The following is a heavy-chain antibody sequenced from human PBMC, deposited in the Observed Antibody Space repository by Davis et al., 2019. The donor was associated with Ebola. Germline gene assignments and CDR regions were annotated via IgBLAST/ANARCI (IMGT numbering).Heavy chain of an antibody. V-gene: IGHV1-18*01. D-gene: IGHD3-3*01. Sequence: ASVKVSCKASGYTFTSYGITWVRQAPGQGLEWMGWISDYNGNTNYAQKLQGRVTMTTDTSTRTTYMELRSLRSYDTAVYYCASCPQSITIFGVVMDFDYWGQGTLVTVSS. CDR3: ASCPQSITIFGVVMDFDY. J-gene: IGHJ4*02. CDR1: GYTFTSYG. CDR2: ISDYNGNT.